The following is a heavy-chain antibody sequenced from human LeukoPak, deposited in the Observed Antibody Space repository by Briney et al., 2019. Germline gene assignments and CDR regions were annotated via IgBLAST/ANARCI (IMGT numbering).Heavy chain of an antibody. D-gene: IGHD3-9*01. V-gene: IGHV7-4-1*02. CDR2: INTNTGNP. CDR3: ARDHILTGYLDPPIYGMDV. Sequence: GASVKVSCKASGYTFTSYAMNWVRQAPGQGLEWMGWINTNTGNPTYAQGFTGRFVFSLDTSVSTAYLQISSLKAEDTAVYYCARDHILTGYLDPPIYGMDVWGQGTTVTVSS. CDR1: GYTFTSYA. J-gene: IGHJ6*02.